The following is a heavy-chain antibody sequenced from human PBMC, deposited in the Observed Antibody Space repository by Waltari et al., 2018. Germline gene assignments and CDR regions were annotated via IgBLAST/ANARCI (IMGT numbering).Heavy chain of an antibody. Sequence: QVQLQESGQGLVKPSGTLSLTCAVSGDSISGNYWWSWVRQSPEKGLEWIGQVYHSGKTHYNPSLQSRVTISVDKPKNQFSLNLSSVTAADTAVYYCAGDRAIGLFFDYWGRGTLVTVSS. V-gene: IGHV4-4*02. CDR1: GDSISGNYW. CDR3: AGDRAIGLFFDY. J-gene: IGHJ4*02. D-gene: IGHD2-2*01. CDR2: VYHSGKT.